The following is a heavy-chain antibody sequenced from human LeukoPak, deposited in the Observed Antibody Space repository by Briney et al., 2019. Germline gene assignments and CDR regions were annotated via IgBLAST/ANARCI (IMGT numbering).Heavy chain of an antibody. J-gene: IGHJ3*02. Sequence: ASVKVSCKASGYTFTGYYMHWVRQAPGQGLQWMGWINPNSGGTNYAQKFQGRVTMTRDTSISTAYMELSRLRSDDTAVYYCARTASPGGRGASSSFDIWGQGTMVTVSS. CDR1: GYTFTGYY. V-gene: IGHV1-2*02. CDR2: INPNSGGT. CDR3: ARTASPGGRGASSSFDI. D-gene: IGHD3-16*01.